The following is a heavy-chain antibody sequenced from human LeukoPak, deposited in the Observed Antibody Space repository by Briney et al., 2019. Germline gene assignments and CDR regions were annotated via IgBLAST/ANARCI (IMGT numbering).Heavy chain of an antibody. CDR2: INPNSGGT. CDR3: ARALYGSGSYICRY. Sequence: ASVKVSCKASGYTFTSYGISWVRQAPGQGLEWMGWINPNSGGTNYAQKFQGRVTMTRDTSISTAYMELSRLRSDDTAVYYCARALYGSGSYICRYWGQGTLVTVSS. D-gene: IGHD3-10*01. V-gene: IGHV1-2*02. CDR1: GYTFTSYG. J-gene: IGHJ4*02.